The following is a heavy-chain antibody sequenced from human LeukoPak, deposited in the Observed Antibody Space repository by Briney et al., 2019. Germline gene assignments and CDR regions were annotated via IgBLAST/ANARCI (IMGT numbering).Heavy chain of an antibody. V-gene: IGHV3-21*01. CDR1: GFIFSDKW. CDR3: ARVPIRITMVRGVIAVAFDI. CDR2: ISSSSSYI. D-gene: IGHD3-10*01. J-gene: IGHJ3*02. Sequence: GGSLRLSCAASGFIFSDKWMAWVRQAPGKGLEWVSSISSSSSYIYYADSVKGRFTISRDNAKNSLYLQMNSLRAEDTAVYYCARVPIRITMVRGVIAVAFDIWGQGTMVTVSS.